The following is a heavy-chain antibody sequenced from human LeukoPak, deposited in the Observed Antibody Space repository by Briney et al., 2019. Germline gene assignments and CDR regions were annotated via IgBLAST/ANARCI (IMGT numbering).Heavy chain of an antibody. J-gene: IGHJ6*03. CDR2: INHSGST. CDR3: ARGSHYYYMDV. D-gene: IGHD2-21*02. V-gene: IGHV4-34*01. CDR1: GGSFSGYY. Sequence: SETLSLTCAVYGGSFSGYYWSWIRQPPGKGLEWIGEINHSGSTNYNPSLKSRVTISVDTSKNQFSLKLSPVTAADTAVYYCARGSHYYYMDVWGKGTTVTVSS.